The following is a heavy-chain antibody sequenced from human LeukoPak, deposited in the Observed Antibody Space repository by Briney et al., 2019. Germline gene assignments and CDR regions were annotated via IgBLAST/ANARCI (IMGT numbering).Heavy chain of an antibody. Sequence: SETLSLTCTVSGGSISNYYWSWIRQPPGKGLEWIGYIYYSGSTYYNPSLKSRVTISVDTSKNQFSLKLSSVTAADTAVYYCARAFDYWGQGTLVTVSS. V-gene: IGHV4-59*08. CDR1: GGSISNYY. J-gene: IGHJ4*02. CDR3: ARAFDY. CDR2: IYYSGST.